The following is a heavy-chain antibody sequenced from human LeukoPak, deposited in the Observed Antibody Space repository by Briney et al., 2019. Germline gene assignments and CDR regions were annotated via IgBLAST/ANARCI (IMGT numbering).Heavy chain of an antibody. D-gene: IGHD5-12*01. J-gene: IGHJ4*02. Sequence: HPGRSLRLSCAASGFTFSSYAMHWVRQAPGKGLGWVAVISYDGSNKYYADSVKGRFTISRDNSKNTLYLQMNSLRAEDTAVYYCARAHVRGYSGYDCPFDYWGQGTLVTVSS. CDR1: GFTFSSYA. CDR2: ISYDGSNK. V-gene: IGHV3-30*04. CDR3: ARAHVRGYSGYDCPFDY.